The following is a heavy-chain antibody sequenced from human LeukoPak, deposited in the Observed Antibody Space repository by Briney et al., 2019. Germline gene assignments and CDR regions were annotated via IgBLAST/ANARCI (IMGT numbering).Heavy chain of an antibody. V-gene: IGHV1-69*13. CDR3: ARDAGDYGDYEGGYYYMDV. D-gene: IGHD4-17*01. CDR2: IIPTFGTA. CDR1: GGIFSGYA. Sequence: ASVKVSCKASGGIFSGYAISWVWQAPGQGLEWMGGIIPTFGTANYAQSFQGRVTITADESTSTAYMELSSLRSDDTAVYYCARDAGDYGDYEGGYYYMDVWGKGTTVAVSS. J-gene: IGHJ6*03.